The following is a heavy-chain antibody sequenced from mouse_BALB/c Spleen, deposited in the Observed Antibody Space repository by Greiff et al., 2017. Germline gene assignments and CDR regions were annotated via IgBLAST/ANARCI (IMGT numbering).Heavy chain of an antibody. CDR2: INPYNGAT. CDR3: ARPYGNYETWFAY. V-gene: IGHV1-31*01. CDR1: GYSFTGYY. D-gene: IGHD2-1*01. Sequence: EVKLMESGPELVKPGASVKISCKASGYSFTGYYMHWVKQSHVKSLEWIGRINPYNGATSYNQNFKDKASLTVDKSSSTAYMELHSLTSEDSAVYYCARPYGNYETWFAYWGQGTLVTVSA. J-gene: IGHJ3*01.